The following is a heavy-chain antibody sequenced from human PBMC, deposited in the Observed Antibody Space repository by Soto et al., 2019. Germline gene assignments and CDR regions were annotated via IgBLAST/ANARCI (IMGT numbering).Heavy chain of an antibody. CDR1: GFTFSSYA. CDR2: ISYDGSNK. Sequence: QVQLVESGGGVVQPGRSLRLSCAASGFTFSSYAMHWVRQAPGKGLEWVAVISYDGSNKYYADSVKGRFTISRDNSKNTLYLQMNSLRAEDTAVYYCARTKGSSGWYNYYHGMDVWGQGTTVTVSS. D-gene: IGHD6-19*01. J-gene: IGHJ6*02. V-gene: IGHV3-30-3*01. CDR3: ARTKGSSGWYNYYHGMDV.